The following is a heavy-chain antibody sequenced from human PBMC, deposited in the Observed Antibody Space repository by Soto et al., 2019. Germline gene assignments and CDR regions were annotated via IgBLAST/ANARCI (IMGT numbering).Heavy chain of an antibody. J-gene: IGHJ3*02. CDR2: INPSGGST. CDR1: GYTFASYY. D-gene: IGHD2-2*01. Sequence: ASVKVSCKASGYTFASYYMHWVRQAPGQGLEWMGIINPSGGSTSYAQKFQGRVTMTRDTSTSTVYMELSSLRSEDTAVYYCASYCSSTSCYSHDAFDIWGQGTMVTVSS. CDR3: ASYCSSTSCYSHDAFDI. V-gene: IGHV1-46*01.